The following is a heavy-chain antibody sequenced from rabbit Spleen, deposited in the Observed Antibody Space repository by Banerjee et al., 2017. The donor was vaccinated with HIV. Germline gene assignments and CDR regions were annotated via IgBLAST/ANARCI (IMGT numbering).Heavy chain of an antibody. Sequence: QSLEESGGDLVKPGASLTLTCTASGFSFSAGYYMCWVRQPPGKGLEWIACIAVGSGGFTYYANWAKGRFTISKTSSTTVTLQMTSLTAADTATYFCARDTASSFSSYGMDLWGQGTLVTVS. CDR2: IAVGSGGFT. J-gene: IGHJ6*01. CDR1: GFSFSAGYY. CDR3: ARDTASSFSSYGMDL. V-gene: IGHV1S40*01. D-gene: IGHD8-1*01.